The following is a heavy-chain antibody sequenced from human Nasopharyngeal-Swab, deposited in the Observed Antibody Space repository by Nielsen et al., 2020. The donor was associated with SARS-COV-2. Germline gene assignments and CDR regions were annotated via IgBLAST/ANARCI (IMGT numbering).Heavy chain of an antibody. J-gene: IGHJ5*02. V-gene: IGHV3-23*01. CDR3: AKSSSLYYDFWSGYGGWFDP. Sequence: GESLKISCAASGFTFSSYAMSWVRQAPGKGLEWVSDISGSGGSTYYADSVKGRFTISRDNSTNTLYLQMNSLRAEDTAVYYCAKSSSLYYDFWSGYGGWFDPWGQGTLVTVSS. D-gene: IGHD3-3*01. CDR2: ISGSGGST. CDR1: GFTFSSYA.